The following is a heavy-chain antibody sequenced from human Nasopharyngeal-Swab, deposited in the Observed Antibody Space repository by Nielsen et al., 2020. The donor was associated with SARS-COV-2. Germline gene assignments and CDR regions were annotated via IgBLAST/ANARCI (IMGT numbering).Heavy chain of an antibody. J-gene: IGHJ6*02. V-gene: IGHV4-39*01. CDR3: AKHPDGRWIGELSYYHYGLDV. CDR2: IYYHGST. Sequence: WIRQPPGKGLEWIASIYYHGSTCYNPSLESRLTISVDTSKNHFSLKLTSVTAADTAVYYCAKHPDGRWIGELSYYHYGLDVWGQGTTVTVSS. D-gene: IGHD3-10*01.